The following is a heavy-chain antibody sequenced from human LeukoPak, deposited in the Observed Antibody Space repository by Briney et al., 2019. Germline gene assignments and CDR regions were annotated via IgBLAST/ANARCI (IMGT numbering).Heavy chain of an antibody. D-gene: IGHD6-13*01. V-gene: IGHV3-30*18. CDR1: GFTFSSYG. J-gene: IGHJ4*02. CDR2: ISYDGSNK. Sequence: GRSLRLSCAASGFTFSSYGMHWVRQAPGKGLEWVAVISYDGSNKYYADSVKGRFTISRDNSKNTLYLQMNSLRAEDTAVYYCAKDPVGYYSSSWYPPDYWGQGTLVTASS. CDR3: AKDPVGYYSSSWYPPDY.